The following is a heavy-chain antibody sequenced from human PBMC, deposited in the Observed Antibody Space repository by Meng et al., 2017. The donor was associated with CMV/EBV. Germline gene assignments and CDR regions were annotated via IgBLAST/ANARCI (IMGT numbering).Heavy chain of an antibody. J-gene: IGHJ4*02. CDR3: ARGRGEDTAMVPFDY. CDR1: GGSFRCYY. V-gene: IGHV4-34*01. D-gene: IGHD5-18*01. Sequence: QVQLQQWGAGLLKPSETLSPTCAVYGGSFRCYYWSWIRQPPGKGLEWIGEINHSGSTNYNPSLKSRVTISVDTSKNQFSLKLSSVTAADTAVYYCARGRGEDTAMVPFDYWGQGTLVTVSS. CDR2: INHSGST.